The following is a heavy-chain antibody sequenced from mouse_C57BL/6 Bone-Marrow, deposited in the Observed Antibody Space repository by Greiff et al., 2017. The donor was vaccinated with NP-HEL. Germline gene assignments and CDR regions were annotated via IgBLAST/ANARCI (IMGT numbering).Heavy chain of an antibody. CDR3: AREGGLRVYFDY. CDR1: GYAFSSSW. Sequence: QVQLQQSGPELVKPGASVKISCKASGYAFSSSWMNWVKQRPGKGLEWIGRIYPGDGDTNYNGKFKGKATLTADKSSSTAYMQLSSLTTEDSAVYFCAREGGLRVYFDYWGQGTTLTVSS. D-gene: IGHD3-3*01. CDR2: IYPGDGDT. V-gene: IGHV1-82*01. J-gene: IGHJ2*01.